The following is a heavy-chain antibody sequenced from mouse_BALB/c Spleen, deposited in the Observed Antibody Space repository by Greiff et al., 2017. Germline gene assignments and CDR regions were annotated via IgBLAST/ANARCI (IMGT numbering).Heavy chain of an antibody. J-gene: IGHJ4*01. CDR3: ARRGLDAMDY. V-gene: IGHV2-9*02. D-gene: IGHD2-10*02. CDR1: GFSLTSYG. CDR2: IWAGGST. Sequence: VKLQESGPGLVAPSQSLSITCTVSGFSLTSYGVHWVRQPPGKGLEWLGVIWAGGSTNYNSALMSRLSISKDNSKSQVFLKMNSLQTDDTAMYYCARRGLDAMDYWGQGTSVTVSS.